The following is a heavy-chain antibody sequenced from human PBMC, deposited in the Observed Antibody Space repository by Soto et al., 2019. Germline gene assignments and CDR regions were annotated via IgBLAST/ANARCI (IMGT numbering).Heavy chain of an antibody. Sequence: QVQLVQSGAEVKKPGSSVKVSCKASGGTFSSYTISWVRQAPGQGLEWMGRIIPILGIANYAQKFQGRVTITADKSTSTAYMELSSLRSEDTAVYYCARAVPAAPVNYYDGMDVWGQGTTVTVSS. CDR3: ARAVPAAPVNYYDGMDV. D-gene: IGHD2-2*01. CDR2: IIPILGIA. CDR1: GGTFSSYT. V-gene: IGHV1-69*02. J-gene: IGHJ6*02.